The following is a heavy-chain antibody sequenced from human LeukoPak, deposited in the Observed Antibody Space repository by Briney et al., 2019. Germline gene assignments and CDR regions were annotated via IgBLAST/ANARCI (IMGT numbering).Heavy chain of an antibody. Sequence: PGGSLRLSCGDSGYTFTGYHMNWVRQAPGKGLEWVSTIDVSATDTYYPDSVKGRFTISRDDSKNMLYLQMNSLRGEDTAVYYCAKDAIDSSGWYNYYYYGMDVWGQGTTVTVSS. CDR3: AKDAIDSSGWYNYYYYGMDV. D-gene: IGHD6-19*01. J-gene: IGHJ6*02. CDR1: GYTFTGYH. CDR2: IDVSATDT. V-gene: IGHV3-23*01.